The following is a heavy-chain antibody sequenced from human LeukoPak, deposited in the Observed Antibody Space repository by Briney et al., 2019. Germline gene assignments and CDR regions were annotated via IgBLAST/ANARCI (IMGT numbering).Heavy chain of an antibody. J-gene: IGHJ4*02. Sequence: ASVNVSCKASGYTFTSYYMHWVRQAPGQGLEWMGIINPSGGSTSYAQKFQGRVTMTRDTSTSTVYMELSSLRSEDTAVYYCARDGKTQYYFDYWGQGTLVTVSS. CDR2: INPSGGST. D-gene: IGHD1-26*01. CDR3: ARDGKTQYYFDY. CDR1: GYTFTSYY. V-gene: IGHV1-46*01.